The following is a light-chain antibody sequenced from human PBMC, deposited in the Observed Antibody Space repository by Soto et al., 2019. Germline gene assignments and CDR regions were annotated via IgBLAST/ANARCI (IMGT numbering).Light chain of an antibody. CDR1: QSISSW. J-gene: IGKJ2*01. CDR2: EAS. V-gene: IGKV1-5*03. Sequence: DIQMTQSPSSLSASVGDRVTITCRASQSISSWLAWYQQKPGKAPKLLIYEASRLERGAPSRFSGSGSGTEFTLTISRLQPDDFATYYGQRYNSPPMYTFGQGTKVEI. CDR3: QRYNSPPMYT.